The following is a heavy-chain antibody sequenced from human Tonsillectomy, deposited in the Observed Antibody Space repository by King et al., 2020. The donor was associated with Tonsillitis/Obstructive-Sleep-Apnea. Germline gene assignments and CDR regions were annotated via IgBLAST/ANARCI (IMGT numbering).Heavy chain of an antibody. J-gene: IGHJ4*02. CDR1: GFSFSSYA. Sequence: VQLVESGGGLVQPGGSLRLSCAASGFSFSSYAMAWVRQAPGKGLEWVSALSVSGGSVYYADSVRGRFTISRDNSKSTLYLQMNSLRAEDTAVYYCAKDVCSMIALVSSLFDHWGQGTLVTVSS. CDR3: AKDVCSMIALVSSLFDH. V-gene: IGHV3-23*04. CDR2: LSVSGGSV. D-gene: IGHD3-22*01.